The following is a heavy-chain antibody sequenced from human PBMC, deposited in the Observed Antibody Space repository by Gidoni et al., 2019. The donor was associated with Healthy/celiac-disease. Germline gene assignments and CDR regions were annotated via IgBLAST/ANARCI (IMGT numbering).Heavy chain of an antibody. CDR1: GFTLSSYA. CDR2: IIGRGDST. CDR3: ASSLPRDYDSSGYYYVAIDY. Sequence: EVQLLESGGGLVQPGGSLRLFCAASGFTLSSYAMSWVRKASGKGLEWVSAIIGRGDSTYYADSVQGRFTISRDNSKNTLYLQMNSLRAEDTAVYYCASSLPRDYDSSGYYYVAIDYWGQGTLVTVSS. J-gene: IGHJ4*02. D-gene: IGHD3-22*01. V-gene: IGHV3-23*01.